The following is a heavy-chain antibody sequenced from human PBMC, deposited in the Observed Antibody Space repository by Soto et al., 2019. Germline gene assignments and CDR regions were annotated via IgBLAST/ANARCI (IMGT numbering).Heavy chain of an antibody. CDR2: IIPILGTA. CDR1: GGTFSSYA. D-gene: IGHD6-6*01. CDR3: ARDPRYSSSSSYYYGMDV. J-gene: IGHJ6*02. V-gene: IGHV1-69*01. Sequence: QVQLVQSGAEVKKPGSSVKVSCKASGGTFSSYAISWVRQAPGQGLEWMGGIIPILGTANYAQKFQGRVTITADESTSTAYMELSSLRSEDTAVYYCARDPRYSSSSSYYYGMDVWGQGTTVTVSS.